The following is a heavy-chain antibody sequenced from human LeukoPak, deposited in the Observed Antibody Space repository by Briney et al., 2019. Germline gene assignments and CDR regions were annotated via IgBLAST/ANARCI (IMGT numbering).Heavy chain of an antibody. CDR1: GFTFSTSI. V-gene: IGHV3-21*01. CDR2: INDRSDYI. Sequence: PGGSLRLSCAASGFTFSTSIMNWVRQAPGKGLEWVSSINDRSDYIYYADSVKGRFTISRDNAKNSLYLQMNSLRAEDTAVYYCAREEDYYDSSGSGAFDIWGQGTMVTVSS. J-gene: IGHJ3*02. CDR3: AREEDYYDSSGSGAFDI. D-gene: IGHD3-22*01.